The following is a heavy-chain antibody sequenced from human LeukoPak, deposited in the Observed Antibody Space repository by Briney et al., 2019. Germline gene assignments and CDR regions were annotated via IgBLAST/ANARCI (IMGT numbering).Heavy chain of an antibody. CDR3: ARDDGGNFNDAFDI. V-gene: IGHV3-30*02. D-gene: IGHD4-23*01. CDR2: IRFDGSNK. Sequence: GGSLRLSCAASGFTFSNYGVHWVRQAPGKGLEWVSFIRFDGSNKYYADSVKGRFTISRDNAKNSLYLQMNSLRAEDTAVYYCARDDGGNFNDAFDIWGQGTMVAVSS. CDR1: GFTFSNYG. J-gene: IGHJ3*02.